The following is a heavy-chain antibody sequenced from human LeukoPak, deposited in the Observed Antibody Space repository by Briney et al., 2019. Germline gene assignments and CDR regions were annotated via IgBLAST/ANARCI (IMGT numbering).Heavy chain of an antibody. J-gene: IGHJ4*02. CDR2: ISYDGSNK. D-gene: IGHD3-10*01. V-gene: IGHV3-30*18. CDR1: GFTFSGYW. CDR3: AKYYYGSGSSDFDY. Sequence: PGGSLRLSCADSGFTFSGYWMNWVRQAPGKGLEWVAVISYDGSNKYYADSVKGRFTISRDNSKNTLYLQMNSLRAEDTAVYYCAKYYYGSGSSDFDYWGQGTLVTVSS.